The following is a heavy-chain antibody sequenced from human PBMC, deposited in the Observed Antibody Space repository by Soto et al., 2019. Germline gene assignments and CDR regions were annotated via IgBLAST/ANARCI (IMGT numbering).Heavy chain of an antibody. CDR3: ACIRYSSGWYGKDY. V-gene: IGHV4-34*01. CDR2: INHSGST. D-gene: IGHD6-19*01. CDR1: GGSFSGYY. Sequence: PSETLSLTCAVYGGSFSGYYWSWIRQPPGKGLEWIGEINHSGSTNYNPSLKSRVTISVDTSKNQFSLKLSSVTAADTAVYYCACIRYSSGWYGKDYWGQGTLVT. J-gene: IGHJ4*02.